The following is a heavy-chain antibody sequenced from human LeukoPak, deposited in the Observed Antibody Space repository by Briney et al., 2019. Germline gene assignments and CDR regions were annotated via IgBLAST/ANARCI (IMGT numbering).Heavy chain of an antibody. Sequence: RASVKVSCKASGYTFTSYAMHWVRQAPGQRLEWMGMIYPRDGSTSYAQKFQGRVTVTRDTSTSTVHMELSGLRSEDTAVYYCARDQEAFDYWGQGTLVTVSS. CDR1: GYTFTSYA. V-gene: IGHV1-46*01. CDR3: ARDQEAFDY. CDR2: IYPRDGST. J-gene: IGHJ4*02.